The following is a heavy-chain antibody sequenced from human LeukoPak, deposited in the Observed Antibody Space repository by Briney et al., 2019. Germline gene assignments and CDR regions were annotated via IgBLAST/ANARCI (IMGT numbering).Heavy chain of an antibody. D-gene: IGHD3-22*01. V-gene: IGHV3-21*01. CDR3: AKAPNYDSSGPPDY. CDR1: GFTFSYYS. Sequence: GGSLRLSCAASGFTFSYYSMNWVRQAPGKGLEWVSSISSSYIYYADSVKGRFTISRDNSKNTLYLQMNSLRAEDTAVYYCAKAPNYDSSGPPDYWGQGTLVTVSS. CDR2: ISSSYI. J-gene: IGHJ4*02.